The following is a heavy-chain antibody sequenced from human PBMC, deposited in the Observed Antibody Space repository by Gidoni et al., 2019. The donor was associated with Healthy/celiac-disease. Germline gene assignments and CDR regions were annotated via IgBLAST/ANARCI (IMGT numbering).Heavy chain of an antibody. J-gene: IGHJ5*02. CDR3: ARDRDYVDFHNWSDP. Sequence: QVQLVQSGAEVKKPGASVKVSCKASGYTFTSYGISWVRQAPGQGLEGMGWMSAYNGNTNYAQKLQGRVTMTTDTSTSTAYMELRSLRSDDTAVYYCARDRDYVDFHNWSDPWGQGTLVTVSS. V-gene: IGHV1-18*01. CDR1: GYTFTSYG. CDR2: MSAYNGNT. D-gene: IGHD4-17*01.